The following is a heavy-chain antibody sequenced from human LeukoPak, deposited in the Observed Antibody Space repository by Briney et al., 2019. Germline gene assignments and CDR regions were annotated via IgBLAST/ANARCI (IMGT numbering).Heavy chain of an antibody. Sequence: GGSLRLSRVASGFILSDYAMNWVRQAPGKGLEWVSSISGPGGNTYYADSVKGRFTITRDNSKNTLYLQMTSLRAEETALYYCAKSARGYSYGDFAYWGQGTLVTVSS. V-gene: IGHV3-23*01. CDR2: ISGPGGNT. CDR1: GFILSDYA. J-gene: IGHJ4*02. D-gene: IGHD5-18*01. CDR3: AKSARGYSYGDFAY.